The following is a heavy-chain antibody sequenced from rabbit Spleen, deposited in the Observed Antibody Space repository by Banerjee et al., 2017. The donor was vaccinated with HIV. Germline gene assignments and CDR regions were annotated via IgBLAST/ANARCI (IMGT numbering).Heavy chain of an antibody. J-gene: IGHJ4*01. CDR3: VRDQAGDADYGPYYLNL. CDR1: GFSFSNKAV. D-gene: IGHD2-1*01. Sequence: QSLEESGGDLVKPGASLTLTCTASGFSFSNKAVMCWVRQAPGKGLEWIGYIEPIFGNTYYANWVNGRFTISSHNAQNTVFLQLTSLTAADTATYFCVRDQAGDADYGPYYLNLWGPGTLVPVS. V-gene: IGHV1S40*01. CDR2: IEPIFGNT.